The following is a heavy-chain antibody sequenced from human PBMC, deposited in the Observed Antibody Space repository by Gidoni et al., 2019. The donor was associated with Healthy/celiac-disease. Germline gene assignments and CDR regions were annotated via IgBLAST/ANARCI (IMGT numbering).Heavy chain of an antibody. V-gene: IGHV1-3*01. D-gene: IGHD6-13*01. CDR2: INAGNGNI. J-gene: IGHJ4*02. CDR3: ARGKGLGIFDY. Sequence: QVQLVQSGAEVKKPGASVTVSCKASGYTFINYAVHWVRQAPGQRLEWMGWINAGNGNIKYSQKLQGRVTISRDTSASTAYMELSSLRSEDTAVYFCARGKGLGIFDYWGQGTLVTVSS. CDR1: GYTFINYA.